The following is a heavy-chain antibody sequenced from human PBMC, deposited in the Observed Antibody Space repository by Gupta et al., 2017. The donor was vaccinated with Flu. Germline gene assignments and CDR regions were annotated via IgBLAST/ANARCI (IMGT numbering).Heavy chain of an antibody. CDR1: GFSFGDYA. V-gene: IGHV3-49*03. CDR3: TRDTDYGLYVGDN. J-gene: IGHJ4*02. D-gene: IGHD4-17*01. CDR2: IRSKADCVTT. Sequence: EVQLVESGGGLVQLGRSLRLHCTASGFSFGDYAMSWFRQAPGKWLEWVGFIRSKADCVTTDYAASVKGRFIVSIDDSKSIVYLQMNSLKTEDTAVYYCTRDTDYGLYVGDNWGQGTLVTVSS.